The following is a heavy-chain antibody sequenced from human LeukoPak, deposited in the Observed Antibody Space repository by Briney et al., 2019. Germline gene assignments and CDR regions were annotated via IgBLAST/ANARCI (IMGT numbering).Heavy chain of an antibody. J-gene: IGHJ6*02. V-gene: IGHV3-21*01. D-gene: IGHD6-13*01. CDR1: GFTFSSYN. CDR3: ARDIGIAATVYAMDV. Sequence: GGPLRLSCAASGFTFSSYNINWVRQAPGKGLEWVSSITGSTTYIPYADSVRGRFTISRDNAKNSLFLQMNSLRAEDTAVYYCARDIGIAATVYAMDVWGQGTTVTVSS. CDR2: ITGSTTYI.